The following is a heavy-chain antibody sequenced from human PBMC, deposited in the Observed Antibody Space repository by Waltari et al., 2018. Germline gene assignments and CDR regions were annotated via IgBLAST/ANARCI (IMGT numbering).Heavy chain of an antibody. CDR2: ISISSSTI. V-gene: IGHV3-48*01. J-gene: IGHJ3*02. CDR1: GFTFSSSS. Sequence: EVQLVESGGGLVQPGWSLSLSCAASGFTFSSSSMNWVRQAPGKGLEWVSYISISSSTIYYADSVKGRFTISRDNAKNSLYLQMNSLRAEDTAVYYCAREGGSYDAFDIWGQGTMVTVSS. D-gene: IGHD1-26*01. CDR3: AREGGSYDAFDI.